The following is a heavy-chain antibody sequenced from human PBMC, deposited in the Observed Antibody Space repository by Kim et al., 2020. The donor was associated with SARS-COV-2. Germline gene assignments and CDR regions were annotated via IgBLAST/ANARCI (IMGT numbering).Heavy chain of an antibody. J-gene: IGHJ5*02. Sequence: SQTLSLTCTVSGGSISSYYWSWIRQPPGKGLEWIGYIYYSGSTNYNPSLKSRVTISVDTSKNQFSLKLSSVTAADTAVYYCARDKDYYGSGSSIFDPWGQGTLVTVSS. CDR1: GGSISSYY. CDR2: IYYSGST. D-gene: IGHD3-10*01. CDR3: ARDKDYYGSGSSIFDP. V-gene: IGHV4-59*13.